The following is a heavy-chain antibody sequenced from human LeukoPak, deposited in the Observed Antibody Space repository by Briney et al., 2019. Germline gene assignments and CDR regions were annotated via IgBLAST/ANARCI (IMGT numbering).Heavy chain of an antibody. CDR2: IYYSGST. Sequence: SETLSLTCTVSGGSICSYYWSWIRQPPGKGLEWIGYIYYSGSTNYNPSLKSRVTISVDTSKNQFSLKLSSVTAADTAVYYCATQPDYYYMDVWGKGTTVTVSS. D-gene: IGHD5-18*01. J-gene: IGHJ6*03. CDR1: GGSICSYY. CDR3: ATQPDYYYMDV. V-gene: IGHV4-59*01.